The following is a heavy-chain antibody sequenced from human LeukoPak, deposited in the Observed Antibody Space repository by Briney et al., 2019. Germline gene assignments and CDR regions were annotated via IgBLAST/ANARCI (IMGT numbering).Heavy chain of an antibody. V-gene: IGHV4-4*07. D-gene: IGHD6-13*01. CDR3: ARYSSSPTYYFDY. CDR1: GASIGSYY. CDR2: IHISGST. J-gene: IGHJ4*02. Sequence: PSETLSLTCTFSGASIGSYYWSWIRQPAGKGLEWIGHIHISGSTNYSPSLKSRVTISVDTSKNQFSLKLSSLTAADTAVYYCARYSSSPTYYFDYWGQGTLVTVSS.